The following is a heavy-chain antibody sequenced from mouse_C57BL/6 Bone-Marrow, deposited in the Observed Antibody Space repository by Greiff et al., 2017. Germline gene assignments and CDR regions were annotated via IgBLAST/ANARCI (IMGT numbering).Heavy chain of an antibody. CDR3: ATTSYYYGSSLFDY. J-gene: IGHJ2*01. Sequence: QVQLQQPGAELVRPGSSVKLSCKASGYTFTSYWMHWVKQRPIQGLEWIGNIDPSDSETHYNQKFKDKATLTVDKSSSTAYMQLSSLTSEDSAVYYCATTSYYYGSSLFDYWGQGTTLTVSA. D-gene: IGHD1-1*01. CDR1: GYTFTSYW. CDR2: IDPSDSET. V-gene: IGHV1-52*01.